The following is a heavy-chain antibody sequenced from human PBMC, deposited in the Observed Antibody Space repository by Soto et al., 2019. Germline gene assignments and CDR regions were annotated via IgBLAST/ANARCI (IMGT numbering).Heavy chain of an antibody. Sequence: SETLSLTCAVSGGSISSSNWWSWVRQPPGKGLEWIGEIYHSGSTNYNPSLKSRVTISVDKSKNQFSLKLSSVTAADTAVYYCARDSWFGEDDYSGMDVWGQGTTLTVSS. CDR1: GGSISSSNW. CDR3: ARDSWFGEDDYSGMDV. J-gene: IGHJ6*02. D-gene: IGHD3-10*01. CDR2: IYHSGST. V-gene: IGHV4-4*02.